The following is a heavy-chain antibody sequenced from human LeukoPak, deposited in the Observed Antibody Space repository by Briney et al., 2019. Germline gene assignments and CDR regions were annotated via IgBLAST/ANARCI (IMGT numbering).Heavy chain of an antibody. V-gene: IGHV4-39*01. J-gene: IGHJ4*02. CDR2: LYSSGST. CDR1: GGSISSRSNY. CDR3: ARHGERGYSYGHDY. D-gene: IGHD5-18*01. Sequence: TLSLTCPVPGGSISSRSNYWGWIRQPPGQGLEWIRSLYSSGSTYYNPSLKSRVTISVDTSKNQLSLKLSSVTAADTAVYYCARHGERGYSYGHDYWGQGTLVTVSS.